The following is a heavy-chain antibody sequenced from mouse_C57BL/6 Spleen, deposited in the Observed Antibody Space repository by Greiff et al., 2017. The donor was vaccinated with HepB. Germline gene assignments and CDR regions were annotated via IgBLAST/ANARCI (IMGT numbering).Heavy chain of an antibody. Sequence: QVQLQQPGAELVMPGASVKLSCKASGYTFTSYWMHWVKQRPGQGLEWIGEIDPSDSYTNYNQKFKGKSTLTVDKSSSTAYMQLSSLTSEDSAVYYCARRRVATPFDYWGQGTTLTVSS. J-gene: IGHJ2*01. CDR1: GYTFTSYW. CDR2: IDPSDSYT. V-gene: IGHV1-69*01. D-gene: IGHD1-1*01. CDR3: ARRRVATPFDY.